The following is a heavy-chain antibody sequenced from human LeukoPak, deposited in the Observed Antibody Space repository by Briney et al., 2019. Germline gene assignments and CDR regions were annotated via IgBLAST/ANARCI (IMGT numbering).Heavy chain of an antibody. CDR2: ISSSGSTI. V-gene: IGHV3-11*04. Sequence: GGSLRLSCAAPGFTFSDYYMSGVRQAPGGGGGRGSYISSSGSTIYYADSMKGRFTLSRDNPKNSLYLQMNSLRAEDTAVYYCARTDGGIPLYYFDYWGQGTLVTVSS. J-gene: IGHJ4*02. CDR3: ARTDGGIPLYYFDY. CDR1: GFTFSDYY. D-gene: IGHD3-16*01.